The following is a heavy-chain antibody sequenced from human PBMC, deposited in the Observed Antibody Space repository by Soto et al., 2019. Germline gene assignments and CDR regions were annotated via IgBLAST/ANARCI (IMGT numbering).Heavy chain of an antibody. V-gene: IGHV2-5*02. CDR2: IYWDDGK. J-gene: IGHJ1*01. D-gene: IGHD3-10*01. CDR3: AHSPAPRVYFRH. CDR1: GFSLNTGGVT. Sequence: GPTLVNPTQTLTLTCVFSGFSLNTGGVTVGLIRQPPGKALEWVALIYWDDGKRYSPSLKSRLTITKETSRNQVVLTMTNVDPEDTATYFCAHSPAPRVYFRHXGEGTRVTVS.